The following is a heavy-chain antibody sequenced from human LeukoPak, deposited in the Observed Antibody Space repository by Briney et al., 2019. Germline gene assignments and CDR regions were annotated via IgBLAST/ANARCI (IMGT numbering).Heavy chain of an antibody. CDR2: IKSKTDGGTT. Sequence: GGSLRLSCAASGFTFSNAWMTWVRQAPGKGLEWVACIKSKTDGGTTDYAAPVKGRFTISRDDSKNTLYLQMNSPKTEDTAVYYCTREAVTANGYFDYWGQGTLVTVSS. CDR1: GFTFSNAW. J-gene: IGHJ4*02. CDR3: TREAVTANGYFDY. D-gene: IGHD2-21*02. V-gene: IGHV3-15*01.